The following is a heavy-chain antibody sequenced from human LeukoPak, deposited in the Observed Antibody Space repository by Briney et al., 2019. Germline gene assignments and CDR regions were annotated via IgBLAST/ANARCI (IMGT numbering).Heavy chain of an antibody. Sequence: GGSLRLSCAASGFTFSSYEMNWVRQAPGKGLEWISYISSGGGTIYDADSVKGRFTISRDNAKNSLYLQMNSLRAEDTAVYYCARWGYDSSSWGQGTLVTVSS. J-gene: IGHJ5*02. CDR2: ISSGGGTI. CDR3: ARWGYDSSS. CDR1: GFTFSSYE. V-gene: IGHV3-48*03. D-gene: IGHD3-3*01.